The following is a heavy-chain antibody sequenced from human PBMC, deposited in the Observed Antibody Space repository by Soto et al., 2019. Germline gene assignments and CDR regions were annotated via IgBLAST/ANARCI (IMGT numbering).Heavy chain of an antibody. J-gene: IGHJ5*02. V-gene: IGHV5-51*01. CDR3: ARGYCTTTICDPWFDP. Sequence: ESLKICCTGXGYSFTSYWTGWVRQMPGKGLEWMGIIYPGDSDTRYSPSFQGQVTISADKSITTAYLQWSSLKASDTAMYYCARGYCTTTICDPWFDPWGQGTLVTVSS. CDR1: GYSFTSYW. D-gene: IGHD2-2*01. CDR2: IYPGDSDT.